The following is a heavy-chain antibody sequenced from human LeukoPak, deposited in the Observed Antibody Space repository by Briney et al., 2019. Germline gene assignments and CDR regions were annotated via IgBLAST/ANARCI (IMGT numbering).Heavy chain of an antibody. V-gene: IGHV3-30*02. D-gene: IGHD3-3*01. Sequence: GGSLRLSCAASGFTFSSYGMHWVRQAPGKGLEWVAFIRYDGSNKYYADSVKGRFTISRDNSKNTLYLQMNSLNTEDTAVYYCTTRTAYYDFWSGYYFDYWGQGTLVTVSS. CDR1: GFTFSSYG. CDR3: TTRTAYYDFWSGYYFDY. J-gene: IGHJ4*02. CDR2: IRYDGSNK.